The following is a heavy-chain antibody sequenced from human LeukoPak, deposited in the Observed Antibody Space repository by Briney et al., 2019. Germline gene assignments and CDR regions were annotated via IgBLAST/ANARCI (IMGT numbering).Heavy chain of an antibody. J-gene: IGHJ4*02. CDR3: ARDLSGYYYGSGSPLGY. CDR1: GFTFSNYG. Sequence: PGRSLRLSCAASGFTFSNYGMHWVRQAPGKGLEWVAVISYDGSNKYYADSVKGRFTISRDNSKNTLYLQMNSLRAEDTAVYYCARDLSGYYYGSGSPLGYWGQGTLVTVSS. CDR2: ISYDGSNK. V-gene: IGHV3-30*03. D-gene: IGHD3-10*01.